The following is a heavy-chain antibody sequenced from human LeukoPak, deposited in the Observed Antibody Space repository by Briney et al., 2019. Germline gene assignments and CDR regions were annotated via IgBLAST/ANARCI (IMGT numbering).Heavy chain of an antibody. Sequence: SETLSLTCTVSGGSISSSSYYWGWIRQPPGKGLEWIGSIYYSGSTYYNPSLKSRVTISVDTSKNQFSLKLSSVTAADTAVYYCARAHYYRVNAFDIWGQGTMVTVSS. J-gene: IGHJ3*02. D-gene: IGHD3-10*01. CDR3: ARAHYYRVNAFDI. CDR2: IYYSGST. CDR1: GGSISSSSYY. V-gene: IGHV4-39*07.